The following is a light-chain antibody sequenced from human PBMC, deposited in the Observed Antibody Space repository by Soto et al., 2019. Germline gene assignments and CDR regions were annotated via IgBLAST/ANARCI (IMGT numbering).Light chain of an antibody. CDR2: DSN. CDR1: SSNIGAGQD. V-gene: IGLV1-40*01. CDR3: QSYGTSLSGLYV. J-gene: IGLJ1*01. Sequence: QSVLTQQPSVSGAPGQRVTISCTGTSSNIGAGQDVHWYRQLPGAAPKFLISDSNNRASGVPDRFSVSKSGASASLAITGLRAEDEGDYFCQSYGTSLSGLYVFGPGTKVAVL.